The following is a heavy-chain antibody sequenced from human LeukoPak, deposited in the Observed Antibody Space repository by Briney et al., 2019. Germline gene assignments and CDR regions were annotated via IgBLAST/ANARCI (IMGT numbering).Heavy chain of an antibody. D-gene: IGHD5-24*01. CDR2: FYIDGST. CDR3: ARGDGYNYWEY. CDR1: GLPVSSNY. V-gene: IGHV3-53*01. Sequence: GGSLRLSCAASGLPVSSNYMSWVRQDPGKGLEWVSVFYIDGSTYYADSVKGRFTISRDNSKNTLYLQMNSLRAEDTAVCYCARGDGYNYWEYWGQGTLVTVSS. J-gene: IGHJ4*02.